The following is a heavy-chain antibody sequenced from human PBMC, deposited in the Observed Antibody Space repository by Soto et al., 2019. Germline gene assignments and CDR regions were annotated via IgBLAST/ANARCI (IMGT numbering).Heavy chain of an antibody. Sequence: QVQLVQSGAAVKKPGSSVKVSCKASGGTFSSYAISWVRQAPGQGLEWMGGIIPIFGTANYAQKFQGRVTITADESTSTADMELSSLRSEDTAVYYCARDPRYYGSGSYEFDYWGQGTLVTVSS. CDR3: ARDPRYYGSGSYEFDY. V-gene: IGHV1-69*01. CDR2: IIPIFGTA. J-gene: IGHJ4*02. CDR1: GGTFSSYA. D-gene: IGHD3-10*01.